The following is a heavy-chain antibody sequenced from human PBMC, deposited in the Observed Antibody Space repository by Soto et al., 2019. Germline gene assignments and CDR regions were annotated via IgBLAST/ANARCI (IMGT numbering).Heavy chain of an antibody. J-gene: IGHJ4*02. Sequence: PSETLSLTCAVSGGSISSGGYSWGWIRQPPGKGLEWIGYIYHSGSTYYNPSLKSRVTLSVDRSKNQFSLKLSSVTAADTAVYYWARENGGVDYCDRSGPTYYFDYWGQGTLVTVSS. CDR2: IYHSGST. D-gene: IGHD3-22*01. CDR1: GGSISSGGYS. V-gene: IGHV4-30-2*01. CDR3: ARENGGVDYCDRSGPTYYFDY.